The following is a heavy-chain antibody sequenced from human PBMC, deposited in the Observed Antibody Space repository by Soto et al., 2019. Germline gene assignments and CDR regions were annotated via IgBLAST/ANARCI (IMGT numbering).Heavy chain of an antibody. J-gene: IGHJ4*02. CDR1: GSAFRTHG. V-gene: IGHV3-33*01. D-gene: IGHD2-15*01. Sequence: GGSLRLSCAASGSAFRTHGMHWVRQAPGKGLEWVAVIWGDGSKKYYADSVKGRFTISKDNSKNTLFLQMNTLRAEDTAVYYCARGAVVAGDFDYWGQGTLVTVSS. CDR3: ARGAVVAGDFDY. CDR2: IWGDGSKK.